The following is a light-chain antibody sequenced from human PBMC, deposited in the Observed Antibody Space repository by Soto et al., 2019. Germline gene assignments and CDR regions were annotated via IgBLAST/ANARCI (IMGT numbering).Light chain of an antibody. CDR2: RNN. V-gene: IGLV1-44*01. CDR1: DSNIGSDT. Sequence: QPVLPQPPSASGTPGQRVTISCSGSDSNIGSDTVNWYQRLPGTAPKLLIYRNNQRPSGVPDRFSGSKSGTSASLAISGLQSEDEAEYFCTAWDDSLNGVVFGGGTQLTVL. CDR3: TAWDDSLNGVV. J-gene: IGLJ2*01.